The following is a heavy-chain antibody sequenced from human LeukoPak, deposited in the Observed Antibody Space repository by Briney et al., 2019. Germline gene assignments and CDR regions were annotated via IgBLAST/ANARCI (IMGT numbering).Heavy chain of an antibody. Sequence: GGSLRLSCAASGFTFSSYAMSWVRQAPGKGLEWVSAISGSGGSTYYADSVKGRFTISRDNSKNTLYLQMNSLRAKDTAVYYCATNPDYYDSSRSFDYWGQGTLVTVSS. V-gene: IGHV3-23*01. D-gene: IGHD3-22*01. CDR1: GFTFSSYA. J-gene: IGHJ4*02. CDR3: ATNPDYYDSSRSFDY. CDR2: ISGSGGST.